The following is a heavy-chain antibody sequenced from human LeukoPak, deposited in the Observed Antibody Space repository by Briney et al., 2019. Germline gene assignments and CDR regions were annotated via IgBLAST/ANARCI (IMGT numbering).Heavy chain of an antibody. Sequence: GGSLRLSCVASGFTFSDYYMSWLRQSPGKGLEWLSYISNSGDTIYYAESVKGRFTISRDNAKNSLYPQINSLRAEDTALYYCATNQPSRNDGWPLFDSWGQGTPVTVSS. CDR1: GFTFSDYY. CDR2: ISNSGDTI. V-gene: IGHV3-11*01. CDR3: ATNQPSRNDGWPLFDS. D-gene: IGHD1-1*01. J-gene: IGHJ4*02.